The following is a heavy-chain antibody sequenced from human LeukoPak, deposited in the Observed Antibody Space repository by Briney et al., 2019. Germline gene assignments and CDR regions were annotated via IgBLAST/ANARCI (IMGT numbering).Heavy chain of an antibody. CDR2: IIPIFGTA. V-gene: IGHV1-69*05. Sequence: SVKVSCKASGGTFSSYAISWVRQAPGQGLEWMGGIIPIFGTANYAQKFQGRVTMTRDTSTSTVYMELSSLRSEDTAVYYCATLEPSGTSDIPYWGQGTLVTVSS. CDR1: GGTFSSYA. CDR3: ATLEPSGTSDIPY. J-gene: IGHJ4*02. D-gene: IGHD2-2*01.